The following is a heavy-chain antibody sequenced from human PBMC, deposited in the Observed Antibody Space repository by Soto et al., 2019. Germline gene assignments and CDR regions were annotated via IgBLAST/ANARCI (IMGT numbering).Heavy chain of an antibody. D-gene: IGHD2-2*01. Sequence: ASVKVSCKASGGTFSSYAISWVRQAPGQGLEWMGGIIPIFGTANYAQKFQGRVTITADESTSTAYMELSSLRSEDTAVYYCARDGRGTRDGYNPRDDYWGQGTLVTVSS. CDR3: ARDGRGTRDGYNPRDDY. CDR1: GGTFSSYA. V-gene: IGHV1-69*13. J-gene: IGHJ4*02. CDR2: IIPIFGTA.